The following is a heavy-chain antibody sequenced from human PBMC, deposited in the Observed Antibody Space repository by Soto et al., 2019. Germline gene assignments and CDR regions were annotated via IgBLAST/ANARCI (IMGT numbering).Heavy chain of an antibody. CDR3: ARQRRENDAFDI. J-gene: IGHJ3*02. CDR1: GFNFRSYC. CDR2: IWYDGSNK. Sequence: SGGSQRLSCAASGFNFRSYCMHWVRQAPGKGLEWVAVIWYDGSNKYYADSVKGRFTISRDNSKNTLYLQMNSLRAEDTAVYYCARQRRENDAFDIWGQGTMVTVSS. V-gene: IGHV3-33*01.